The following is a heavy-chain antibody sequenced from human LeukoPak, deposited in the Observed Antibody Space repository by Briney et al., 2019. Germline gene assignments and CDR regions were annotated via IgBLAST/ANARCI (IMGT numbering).Heavy chain of an antibody. J-gene: IGHJ4*02. D-gene: IGHD3-22*01. V-gene: IGHV4-34*01. Sequence: SETLSLTCAVYGASFSGYYWSWIRQPPGKGLEWIGEINHSGSTNYNPSLKSRVTISEDTSKSQFSLKLSSVTAADTAVYYCARGTGYPLIGWGQGTLVTVSS. CDR3: ARGTGYPLIG. CDR1: GASFSGYY. CDR2: INHSGST.